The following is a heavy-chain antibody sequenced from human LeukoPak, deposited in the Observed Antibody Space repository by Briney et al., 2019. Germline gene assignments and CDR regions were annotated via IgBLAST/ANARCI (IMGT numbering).Heavy chain of an antibody. CDR2: ISAYNGNT. Sequence: GASVTVSFTSSGYTFTIYGISWVRQAPGQGLEGMGWISAYNGNTNYAQKLQGTVTMTTDTSTSTPYMELRSMRSDDTAVYYCARDDSYYDFWSGQKGDYYYMAVWGKGTTVTVSS. V-gene: IGHV1-18*01. CDR3: ARDDSYYDFWSGQKGDYYYMAV. J-gene: IGHJ6*03. CDR1: GYTFTIYG. D-gene: IGHD3-3*01.